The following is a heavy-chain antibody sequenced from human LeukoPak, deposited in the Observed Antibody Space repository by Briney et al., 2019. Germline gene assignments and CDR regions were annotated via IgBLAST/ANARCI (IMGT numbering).Heavy chain of an antibody. CDR2: TRNKANSYTT. CDR3: AREHVISSSWLLFDY. D-gene: IGHD6-13*01. V-gene: IGHV3-72*01. Sequence: GGSLRLSCAASGFTFSDHYMDWVRQAPGKGLEWVGRTRNKANSYTTEYAASVKGRFTTSRDNAKNSLYLQMNSLRAEDTAVYYCAREHVISSSWLLFDYWGQGTLVTVSS. CDR1: GFTFSDHY. J-gene: IGHJ4*02.